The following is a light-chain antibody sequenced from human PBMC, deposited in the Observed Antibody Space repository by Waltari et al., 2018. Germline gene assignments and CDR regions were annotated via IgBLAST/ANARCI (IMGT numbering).Light chain of an antibody. Sequence: EIVLTQSPGTLSLSPGERANLSCRASQSVGRSLAWYQQKPGQAPRLLIYGASNRATGIPDRFSGSGFATDFSLTISRLEPEDFAVYYCQKYESLPATFGQGTKVEIK. CDR3: QKYESLPAT. V-gene: IGKV3-20*01. CDR1: QSVGRS. J-gene: IGKJ1*01. CDR2: GAS.